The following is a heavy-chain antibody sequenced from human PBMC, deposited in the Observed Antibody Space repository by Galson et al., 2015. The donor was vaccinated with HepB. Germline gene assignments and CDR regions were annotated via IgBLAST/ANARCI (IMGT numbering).Heavy chain of an antibody. J-gene: IGHJ5*02. CDR2: IIPIFGTA. CDR3: ARREYDFWSGYRTHWFDP. V-gene: IGHV1-69*06. Sequence: SVKVSCKASGGTFSSYAISWVRQAPGHGLEWMGGIIPIFGTANYAQKFQGRVTITADKSTSTAYMELSSLRSEDTAVYYCARREYDFWSGYRTHWFDPWGQGTLVTVSS. D-gene: IGHD3-3*01. CDR1: GGTFSSYA.